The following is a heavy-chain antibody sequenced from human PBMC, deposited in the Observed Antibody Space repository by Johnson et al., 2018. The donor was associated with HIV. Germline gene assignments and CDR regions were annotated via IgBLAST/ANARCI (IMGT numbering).Heavy chain of an antibody. V-gene: IGHV3-30*19. CDR2: ISYDGSNK. J-gene: IGHJ3*02. Sequence: QVQLVESGGGVVQPGRSLRLSCAASGFTFSSYGMHWVRQAPGKGLEWVAVISYDGSNKYYADSVKGRFTISRDNAKNSLYLQMNSLRAEDTAVYYCARGGAYCGGDCNAFDIWGQGTMVTVSS. D-gene: IGHD2-21*02. CDR3: ARGGAYCGGDCNAFDI. CDR1: GFTFSSYG.